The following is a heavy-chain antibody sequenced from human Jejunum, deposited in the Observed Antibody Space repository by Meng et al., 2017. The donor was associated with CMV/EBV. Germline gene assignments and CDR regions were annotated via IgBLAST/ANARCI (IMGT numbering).Heavy chain of an antibody. V-gene: IGHV3-13*04. CDR2: IGTLSDP. D-gene: IGHD1/OR15-1a*01. CDR3: ARVEQEMC. CDR1: GFTFSGYD. Sequence: VPFGGSGGGLVQPGGFLRLSFAASGFTFSGYDMHWARQVIGKGPEWVSSIGTLSDPYYQDSVKGRFTISRDNARNSLDLQMNSLRAEDTAVYYCARVEQEMCWGQGTLVTVSS. J-gene: IGHJ4*02.